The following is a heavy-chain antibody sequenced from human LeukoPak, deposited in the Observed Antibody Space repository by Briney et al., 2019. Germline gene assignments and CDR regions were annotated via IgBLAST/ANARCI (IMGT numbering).Heavy chain of an antibody. CDR2: INPNSGGT. V-gene: IGHV1-2*02. CDR3: ARTGSYYSGMYFFDY. CDR1: RYSFRDYY. Sequence: ASVKVSCKASRYSFRDYYMHRVRQAPGQGLEWMGWINPNSGGTNYARKFQDRVTMTRDTSISTAYMELSRLRSDDTAVYYCARTGSYYSGMYFFDYWGQGTLVTVSS. D-gene: IGHD3-9*01. J-gene: IGHJ4*02.